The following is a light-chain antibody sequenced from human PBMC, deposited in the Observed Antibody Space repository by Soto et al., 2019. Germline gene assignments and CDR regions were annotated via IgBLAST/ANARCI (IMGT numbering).Light chain of an antibody. J-gene: IGKJ4*01. CDR2: DTS. Sequence: EVVLTQTPSTLSLSQGERATLSCTASQSISDTLAWYQHKPGQTPRLLIYDTSARATGVPARFSGSGSGTDFTLTISSLEPEDFAVYYCQQRSNWPPLTFGGGSKVDVK. CDR1: QSISDT. V-gene: IGKV3-11*01. CDR3: QQRSNWPPLT.